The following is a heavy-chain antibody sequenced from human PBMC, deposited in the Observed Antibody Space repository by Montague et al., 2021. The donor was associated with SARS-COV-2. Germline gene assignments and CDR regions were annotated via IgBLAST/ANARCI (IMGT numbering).Heavy chain of an antibody. J-gene: IGHJ6*02. Sequence: SLRLSCAASGFTFSSYSMNWVRQAPGKGLEWVSSISSSSSYIYYADSVKGRFTISRDNAKNSLYLQMNSLRAEDTAVYYCARDGYNYDYGMDVWGQGTTVTVSS. CDR3: ARDGYNYDYGMDV. D-gene: IGHD5-24*01. CDR2: ISSSSSYI. V-gene: IGHV3-21*01. CDR1: GFTFSSYS.